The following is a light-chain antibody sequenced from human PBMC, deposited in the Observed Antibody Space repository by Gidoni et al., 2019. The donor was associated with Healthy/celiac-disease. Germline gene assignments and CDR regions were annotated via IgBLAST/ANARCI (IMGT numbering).Light chain of an antibody. J-gene: IGKJ1*01. Sequence: IVLTQSPATLSLSPGERATISCRASQSVSSYLAWYQQKPSQAPRLLIYDASNRATGIPARFSGSGSGTDFTLTISSLEPEDFAAYYCQQRSNWPGTFGQXTKVEIK. CDR1: QSVSSY. CDR2: DAS. V-gene: IGKV3-11*01. CDR3: QQRSNWPGT.